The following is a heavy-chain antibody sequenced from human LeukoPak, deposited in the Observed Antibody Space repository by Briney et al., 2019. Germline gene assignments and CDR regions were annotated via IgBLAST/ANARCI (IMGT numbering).Heavy chain of an antibody. CDR2: IKQDGSDK. Sequence: GGSLRLSCAASGFTFSNAWMSWMRQVPGKGLEWVANIKQDGSDKYYVDSVKGRFTISRDNAENSLYLQMNSLRAEDTAVYYCATYSSSFFNWGQGTLVTVSS. V-gene: IGHV3-7*01. CDR3: ATYSSSFFN. CDR1: GFTFSNAW. D-gene: IGHD6-13*01. J-gene: IGHJ4*02.